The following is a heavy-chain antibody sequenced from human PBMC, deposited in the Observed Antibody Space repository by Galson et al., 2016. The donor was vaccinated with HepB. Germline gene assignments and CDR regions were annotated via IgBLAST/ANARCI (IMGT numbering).Heavy chain of an antibody. CDR1: GYTFRSFA. Sequence: SVKVSCKGSGYTFRSFAIHWLRQAPGHSLQWMGWISGGNDKTGYSQIFQGRVAIIRDTSSSTAYMELSSLTFEVTAVYYCASGLISAGASYYYDLLDVWGQGTTVTGSS. CDR2: ISGGNDKT. D-gene: IGHD3-16*01. CDR3: ASGLISAGASYYYDLLDV. V-gene: IGHV1-3*01. J-gene: IGHJ6*02.